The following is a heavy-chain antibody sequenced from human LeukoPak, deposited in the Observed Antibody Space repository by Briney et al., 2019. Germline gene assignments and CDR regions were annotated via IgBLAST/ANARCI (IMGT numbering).Heavy chain of an antibody. J-gene: IGHJ4*02. Sequence: GGSLRLSCAASGFTFSSYGMHWVRQAPGKGLEWVAFIRYDGSNKYYADSVKGRFTISRDNSKNTLYLQMNSLRAEDTAVYYCAKEEYSSGWYSGGYAFDIWGQGTLVTVSS. V-gene: IGHV3-30*02. CDR2: IRYDGSNK. D-gene: IGHD6-19*01. CDR1: GFTFSSYG. CDR3: AKEEYSSGWYSGGYAFDI.